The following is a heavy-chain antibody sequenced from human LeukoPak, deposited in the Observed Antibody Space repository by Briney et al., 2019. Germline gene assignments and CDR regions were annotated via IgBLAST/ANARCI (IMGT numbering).Heavy chain of an antibody. CDR1: GFTFSSYG. V-gene: IGHV3-30*02. D-gene: IGHD3-22*01. J-gene: IGHJ4*02. Sequence: GGSLRLSCAASGFTFSSYGMHWVRQALGKGLQWVASIQYDGSNKYYADSVKGRFTISRDTSKNTLYLQMNSLRAEDTAVYYCAKDEAEYYDSGGYYSGFDYWGQGTLVTVSS. CDR3: AKDEAEYYDSGGYYSGFDY. CDR2: IQYDGSNK.